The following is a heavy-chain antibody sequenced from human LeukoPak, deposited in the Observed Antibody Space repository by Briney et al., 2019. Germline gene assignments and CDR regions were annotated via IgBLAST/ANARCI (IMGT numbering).Heavy chain of an antibody. D-gene: IGHD4-11*01. CDR2: IIPIFGTA. CDR1: GGTFSSYA. J-gene: IGHJ4*02. V-gene: IGHV1-69*13. Sequence: SVKVSCKASGGTFSSYAISWVRQAPGQGLEWMGGIIPIFGTANYAQKFQGRVTITADESTSTAYMELSSLRSEDTGVYYCARVYSNYPLFDYWGQGTLVTVSS. CDR3: ARVYSNYPLFDY.